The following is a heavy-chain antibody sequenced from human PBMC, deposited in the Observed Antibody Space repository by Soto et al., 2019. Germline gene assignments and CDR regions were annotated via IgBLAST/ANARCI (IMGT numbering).Heavy chain of an antibody. CDR3: ASDLSGRADV. D-gene: IGHD3-10*01. CDR2: MNEDGGTT. CDR1: GFTFSSYW. J-gene: IGHJ6*02. Sequence: SLKISCAASGFTFSSYWMHWVRQAPGKGLVWVSRMNEDGGTTDYADSVKGRFTISRDNAKNTLYLQMNSLRVEDTAVYYCASDLSGRADVWGQGTTVTVSS. V-gene: IGHV3-74*01.